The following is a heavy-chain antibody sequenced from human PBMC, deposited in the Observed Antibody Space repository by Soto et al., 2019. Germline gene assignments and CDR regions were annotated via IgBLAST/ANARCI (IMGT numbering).Heavy chain of an antibody. CDR1: GFTFSSYA. Sequence: PGGSLRLSCAASGFTFSSYAMSWVRQAPGKGLEWVSAISGSGGSTYYADSVKGQFTISRDNSKNTLYLQMNSLRAEDTAIYYCAKDLRGYSYGYYYYYYGMDVWGQGTTVTVSS. CDR2: ISGSGGST. D-gene: IGHD5-18*01. V-gene: IGHV3-23*01. CDR3: AKDLRGYSYGYYYYYYGMDV. J-gene: IGHJ6*02.